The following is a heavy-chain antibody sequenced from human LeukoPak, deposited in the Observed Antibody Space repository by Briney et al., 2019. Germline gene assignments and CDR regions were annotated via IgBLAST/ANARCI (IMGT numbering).Heavy chain of an antibody. CDR2: INDSPPRT. D-gene: IGHD2-8*02. CDR3: AKRQRLVKVYYGMDV. CDR1: GFSISSND. Sequence: PGGSLRLSCAGSGFSISSNDMSWVRQAPGKGLEWVSAINDSPPRTYYADSVKGRFTISRDDSKNTLYLQMNSLKAEDTAIYYCAKRQRLVKVYYGMDVWGQGTTVTVSS. J-gene: IGHJ6*02. V-gene: IGHV3-23*01.